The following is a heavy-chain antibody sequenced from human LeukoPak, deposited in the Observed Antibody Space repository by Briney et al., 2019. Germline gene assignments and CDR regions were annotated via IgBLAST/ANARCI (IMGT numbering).Heavy chain of an antibody. V-gene: IGHV1-3*01. Sequence: ASVKVSCKASGYTFTSYAMHWGREAPGQRLEWRGGINAGNGNTKYSQKFQGRVTITRDTSASTAYMELSSLRSEDTAVYYCARGTTGTRTYYYGMDVWGKGTTVTVSS. CDR2: INAGNGNT. J-gene: IGHJ6*04. CDR1: GYTFTSYA. D-gene: IGHD1-1*01. CDR3: ARGTTGTRTYYYGMDV.